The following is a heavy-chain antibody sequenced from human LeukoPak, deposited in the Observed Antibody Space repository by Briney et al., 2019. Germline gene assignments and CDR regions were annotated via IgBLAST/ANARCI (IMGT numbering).Heavy chain of an antibody. CDR2: ISSSSTTI. D-gene: IGHD3-10*02. Sequence: GGSLRLSCAASGFTFSSYSMMWVRQAPGKGLKGVSYISSSSTTIHYEDSVKGRFTTSRDNAKNSLYLQMNTLRAEDTAVYYCAELGITMIGGVWGKGTTVTISS. J-gene: IGHJ6*04. V-gene: IGHV3-48*04. CDR1: GFTFSSYS. CDR3: AELGITMIGGV.